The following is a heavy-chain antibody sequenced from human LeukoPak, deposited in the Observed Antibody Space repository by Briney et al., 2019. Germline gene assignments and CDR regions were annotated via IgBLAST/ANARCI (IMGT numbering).Heavy chain of an antibody. Sequence: SETLSLTCTVSGGSISSSSYYWGWIRQPPGKGLEWIGSIYYSGSTYYNPSLKSRVTISVDTSKNQFSLKLSSVTAADTAVYYCAVTWNADRTFAPWGQGILVTVSS. CDR3: AVTWNADRTFAP. V-gene: IGHV4-39*07. J-gene: IGHJ5*02. CDR2: IYYSGST. CDR1: GGSISSSSYY. D-gene: IGHD1-1*01.